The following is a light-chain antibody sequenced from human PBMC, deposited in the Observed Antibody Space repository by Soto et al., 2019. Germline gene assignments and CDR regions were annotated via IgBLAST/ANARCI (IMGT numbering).Light chain of an antibody. J-gene: IGKJ2*01. Sequence: EIVMTQSPATRSVSPGERATLSSRASQSVSSNLAWYQQKPGQAPRLLIYGASTRATGIPARFSGSGSGTEFTLTISSLQSEDFAVYYCQQYNNWPPYTFGQGTKLEIK. CDR3: QQYNNWPPYT. V-gene: IGKV3-15*01. CDR1: QSVSSN. CDR2: GAS.